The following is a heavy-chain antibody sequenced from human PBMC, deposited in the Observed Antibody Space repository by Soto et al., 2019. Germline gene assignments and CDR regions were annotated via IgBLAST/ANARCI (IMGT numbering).Heavy chain of an antibody. CDR3: ARSGYSSGWYAVWFDP. CDR1: GYTFTSYG. CDR2: ISAYNGNT. V-gene: IGHV1-18*01. J-gene: IGHJ5*02. D-gene: IGHD6-19*01. Sequence: VKASCKASGYTFTSYGISWVRQAPGQGLEWMGWISAYNGNTNYAQKLQGRVTMTTDTSTSTAYMELRSLRSDDTAVYYCARSGYSSGWYAVWFDPWGQGTLVTVSS.